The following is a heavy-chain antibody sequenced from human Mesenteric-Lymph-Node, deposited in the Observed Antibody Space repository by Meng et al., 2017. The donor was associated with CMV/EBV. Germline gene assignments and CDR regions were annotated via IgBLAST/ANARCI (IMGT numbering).Heavy chain of an antibody. CDR1: GYTFTDFY. CDR2: INPNSGVS. D-gene: IGHD2/OR15-2a*01. Sequence: QVQLVQSRAEVGKPGASVMVVCKASGYTFTDFYIHWVRQAPGQGLEWMGRINPNSGVSNSAQNFQGRVTMTRDTSISTAYMELGRLTSDDTAVYYCARDNVNPEGFDPWGQGTLVTVSS. CDR3: ARDNVNPEGFDP. J-gene: IGHJ5*02. V-gene: IGHV1-2*06.